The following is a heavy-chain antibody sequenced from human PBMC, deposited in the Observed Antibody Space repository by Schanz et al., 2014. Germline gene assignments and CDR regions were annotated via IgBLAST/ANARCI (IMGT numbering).Heavy chain of an antibody. CDR3: AKYRGYYRVSGSYRELEY. J-gene: IGHJ4*02. V-gene: IGHV3-23*01. CDR2: IGVDGTTT. D-gene: IGHD3-10*01. CDR1: GFTFSGYA. Sequence: EVQLLESGGGLVQPGGSLRLSCAASGFTFSGYAMSWVRQAPGRGLEWVSVIGVDGTTTYYADSVKGRFTISRDNSKNTLYLQMNSLRHEDTAVYYCAKYRGYYRVSGSYRELEYWGQGTLVTVSS.